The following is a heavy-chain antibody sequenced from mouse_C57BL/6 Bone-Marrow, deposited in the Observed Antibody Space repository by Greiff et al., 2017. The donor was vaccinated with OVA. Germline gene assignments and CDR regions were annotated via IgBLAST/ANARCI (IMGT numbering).Heavy chain of an antibody. J-gene: IGHJ1*03. CDR2: IYPGDGDT. Sequence: QVQLQQSGPELVKPGASVKISCKASGYAFSSSWMNWVKQRPGKGLEWIGRIYPGDGDTNYNGKFKGKATLTADKYSSTAYMQLSSLTSEDSAVYFCARKLGRGYFDVWGTGTTVTVSS. CDR3: ARKLGRGYFDV. V-gene: IGHV1-82*01. CDR1: GYAFSSSW. D-gene: IGHD4-1*01.